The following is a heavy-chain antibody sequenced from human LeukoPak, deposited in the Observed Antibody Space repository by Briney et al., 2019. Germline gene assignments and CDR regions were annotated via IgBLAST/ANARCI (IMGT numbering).Heavy chain of an antibody. CDR3: ARHFWVTYYYDSSAIRRWFDP. Sequence: SETLSLTCTVSGYSISSGYYWGWIRQPPGKGLEWIGSIYHSGSTYYNPSLKSRVTISVDTSKNQFSLKLSSVTAADTAVYYCARHFWVTYYYDSSAIRRWFDPWGQGTLVTVSS. D-gene: IGHD3-22*01. J-gene: IGHJ5*02. CDR1: GYSISSGYY. CDR2: IYHSGST. V-gene: IGHV4-38-2*02.